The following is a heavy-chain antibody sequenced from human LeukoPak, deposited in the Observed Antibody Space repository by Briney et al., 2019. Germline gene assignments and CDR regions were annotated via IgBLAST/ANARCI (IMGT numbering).Heavy chain of an antibody. J-gene: IGHJ4*02. V-gene: IGHV4-30-4*01. Sequence: SETLSLTCTVSGGSISSGDYYWSWIRQPPGKGLEWIGYIYYSGSTYYNPSLKSRVTISVDTSKNQFSLKLSSVTAADTAVYYCAREVRGYSYGYFDYWGQGTPVTVSS. D-gene: IGHD5-18*01. CDR3: AREVRGYSYGYFDY. CDR2: IYYSGST. CDR1: GGSISSGDYY.